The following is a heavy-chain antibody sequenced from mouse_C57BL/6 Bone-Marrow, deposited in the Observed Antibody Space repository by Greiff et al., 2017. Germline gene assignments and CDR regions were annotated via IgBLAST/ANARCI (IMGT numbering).Heavy chain of an antibody. J-gene: IGHJ2*01. CDR3: SNNNGSDYYFDY. V-gene: IGHV1-54*01. CDR2: INPGSGGT. D-gene: IGHD1-1*01. Sequence: QVQLKQSGAELVRPGTSVKVSCKASGYAFTNYLIEWVKQRPGQGLEWIGVINPGSGGTNYNEKVKGKATLTADKSSSTAYMQLSMLTSEDSAVYFCSNNNGSDYYFDYWGQGTTLTVSS. CDR1: GYAFTNYL.